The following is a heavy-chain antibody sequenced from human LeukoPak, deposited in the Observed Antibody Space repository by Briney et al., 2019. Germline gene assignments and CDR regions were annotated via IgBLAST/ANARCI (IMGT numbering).Heavy chain of an antibody. V-gene: IGHV2-5*01. CDR2: IYWNDHK. D-gene: IGHD6-25*01. J-gene: IGHJ4*02. Sequence: SGPTLVKPTQTLTLTCTFSGFSPRTRGVGVGWIRQPPGKALEWLALIYWNDHKRYSPSLKSRLTITKETSKNQVDLTMTNMDPGDTATYYCAHPRGDGFDNWGQGTLVTVSS. CDR3: AHPRGDGFDN. CDR1: GFSPRTRGVG.